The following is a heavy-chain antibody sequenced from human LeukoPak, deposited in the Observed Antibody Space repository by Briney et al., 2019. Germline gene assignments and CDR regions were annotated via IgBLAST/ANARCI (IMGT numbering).Heavy chain of an antibody. CDR1: GFTVSSNY. CDR3: ARAGEGGYSYGYDY. J-gene: IGHJ4*02. Sequence: PGGSLRLSCAASGFTVSSNYMGRVRQAPGKGLEWVSVIYSGGSTYYADSVRGRFTISRDNAKNSLYLQMNSLRAEDTAVYYCARAGEGGYSYGYDYWGQGALVTVSS. V-gene: IGHV3-53*01. CDR2: IYSGGST. D-gene: IGHD5-18*01.